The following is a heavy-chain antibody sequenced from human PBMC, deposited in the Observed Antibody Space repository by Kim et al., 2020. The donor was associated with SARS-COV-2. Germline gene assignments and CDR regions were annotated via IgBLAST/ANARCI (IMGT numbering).Heavy chain of an antibody. Sequence: PTLRSRVTRYVDTAKDQFSLKLSSVTAADTAVYYCARGSRIAARPEWFDYWGQGTLVTVSS. J-gene: IGHJ4*02. D-gene: IGHD6-6*01. V-gene: IGHV4-4*07. CDR3: ARGSRIAARPEWFDY.